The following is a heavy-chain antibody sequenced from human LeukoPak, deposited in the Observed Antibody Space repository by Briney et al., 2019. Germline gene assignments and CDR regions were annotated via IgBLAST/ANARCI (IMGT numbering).Heavy chain of an antibody. V-gene: IGHV1-2*02. D-gene: IGHD2-21*01. Sequence: ASVKVSCKASGYTFTGYYMHWVRQAPGQGREWMGWINPNSGGTNYAQKFQGRVTTTRDTSISTAYMELSRLRSDDTAVYYCARVMGTYCGGDCYSGFDYWGQGTLVTVSS. J-gene: IGHJ4*02. CDR3: ARVMGTYCGGDCYSGFDY. CDR2: INPNSGGT. CDR1: GYTFTGYY.